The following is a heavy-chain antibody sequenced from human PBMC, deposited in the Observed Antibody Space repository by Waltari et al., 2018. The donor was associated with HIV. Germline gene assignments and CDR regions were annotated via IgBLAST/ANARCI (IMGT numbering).Heavy chain of an antibody. CDR2: ISYDGSNN. CDR1: VSTVSCSV. Sequence: QVQLVESGGGVVQPGRSPLLSLAASVSTVSCSVLPWVRQAPGKGLEGVAVISYDGSNNYYADSVKGRFTISRDNSKNTLYLQMNSLRAEDTAVYYCAKDYFVVVTAAGPFDPWGQGTLVTVSS. V-gene: IGHV3-30*18. D-gene: IGHD2-21*02. J-gene: IGHJ5*02. CDR3: AKDYFVVVTAAGPFDP.